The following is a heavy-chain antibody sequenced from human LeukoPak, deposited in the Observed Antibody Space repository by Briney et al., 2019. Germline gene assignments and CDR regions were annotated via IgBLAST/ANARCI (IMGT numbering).Heavy chain of an antibody. J-gene: IGHJ3*02. CDR3: ARGFTIFGVVNDAFDI. D-gene: IGHD3-3*01. Sequence: GGSLRLSCAASGFTFSDYWMHWVRQAPGKGLVWVSRIDSDGSSTSNADSVKGRFTISRDNAKNMVYLQMNSLRAEDTAVYYCARGFTIFGVVNDAFDIWGQGTMVTVSS. V-gene: IGHV3-74*01. CDR1: GFTFSDYW. CDR2: IDSDGSST.